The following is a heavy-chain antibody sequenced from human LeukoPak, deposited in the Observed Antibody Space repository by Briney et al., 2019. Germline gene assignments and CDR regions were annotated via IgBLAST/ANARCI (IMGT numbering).Heavy chain of an antibody. J-gene: IGHJ4*02. CDR1: GSTFTSFY. CDR3: ARDEGGTAVRYYFDY. V-gene: IGHV1-46*01. CDR2: INPSGGST. Sequence: ASVKVSCKASGSTFTSFYMHWVRQAPGQGLEWMGIINPSGGSTSYAQKFQGRVTMTRDTSTSTAYMELSSLRSEDTAVYYCARDEGGTAVRYYFDYWGQGTLVTVSS. D-gene: IGHD2-21*02.